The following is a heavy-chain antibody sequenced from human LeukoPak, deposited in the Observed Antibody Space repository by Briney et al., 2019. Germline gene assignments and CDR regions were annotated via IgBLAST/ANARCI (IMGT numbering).Heavy chain of an antibody. CDR2: IYYSGST. CDR1: DGSISSYY. D-gene: IGHD6-6*01. Sequence: SETLSLTCTVSDGSISSYYWSWIWQPPGKGLEWIGYIYYSGSTNYNPSLQSRVTISVDTSKNQFSLNLNSVTAADTAVYYCARGGAARLHFQNWGQGTLVTVSS. J-gene: IGHJ1*01. V-gene: IGHV4-59*01. CDR3: ARGGAARLHFQN.